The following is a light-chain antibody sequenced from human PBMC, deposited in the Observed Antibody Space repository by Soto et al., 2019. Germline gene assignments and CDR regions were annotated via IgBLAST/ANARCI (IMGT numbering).Light chain of an antibody. CDR3: HQYGISPPVT. Sequence: EIVLTQSPGTLSLSPGERATLSCRASQSVSSSYLAWYQHKPGQAPRLLIYGASSRATGIPDRFSGSGSGADFTLTISRLEPDDFAVYYCHQYGISPPVTFGQGTRLEIK. V-gene: IGKV3-20*01. CDR2: GAS. J-gene: IGKJ5*01. CDR1: QSVSSSY.